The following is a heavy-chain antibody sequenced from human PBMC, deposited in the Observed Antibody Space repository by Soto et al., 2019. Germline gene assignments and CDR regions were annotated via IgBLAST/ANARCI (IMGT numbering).Heavy chain of an antibody. J-gene: IGHJ5*02. CDR1: GGSISSYY. CDR2: IYYSGST. D-gene: IGHD1-26*01. V-gene: IGHV4-59*01. Sequence: SETLSLTCAVSGGSISSYYWSWIRQPPGKGLEWIGYIYYSGSTNYNPSLKSRVTISVDTSKNQFSLKLSSVTAADTAVYYCARSSTSLPDLWGQGTLVTVSS. CDR3: ARSSTSLPDL.